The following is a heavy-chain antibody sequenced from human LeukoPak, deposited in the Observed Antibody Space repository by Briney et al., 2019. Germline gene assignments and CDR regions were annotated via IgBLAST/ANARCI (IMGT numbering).Heavy chain of an antibody. Sequence: PGGSLRLSCAASGFTFSSYSMNWVRQAPGKGLEWVSSISSSSSYIYYADSVKGRFTTSRDNAKNSLYLQMNSLRAEDTAVYYCAKTYDSSGYYLNFDAFDIWGQGTMVAVSS. V-gene: IGHV3-21*01. CDR2: ISSSSSYI. CDR1: GFTFSSYS. J-gene: IGHJ3*02. D-gene: IGHD3-22*01. CDR3: AKTYDSSGYYLNFDAFDI.